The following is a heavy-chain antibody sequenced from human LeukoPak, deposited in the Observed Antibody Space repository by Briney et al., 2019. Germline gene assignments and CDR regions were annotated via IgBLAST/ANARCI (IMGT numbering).Heavy chain of an antibody. Sequence: SETLSLTCTVSGGSISSYYWSWIRQPPGKGLEWTGYIYYSGSTNYNPSLRSRVTISVDTSRNQFSLKLSSVTAADTAVYYCARGGNYGDYDGYFDYWGQGTLVTVSS. CDR1: GGSISSYY. CDR2: IYYSGST. D-gene: IGHD4-17*01. V-gene: IGHV4-59*08. J-gene: IGHJ4*02. CDR3: ARGGNYGDYDGYFDY.